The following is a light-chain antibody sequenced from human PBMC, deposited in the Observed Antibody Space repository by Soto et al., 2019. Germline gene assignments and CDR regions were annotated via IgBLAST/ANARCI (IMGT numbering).Light chain of an antibody. CDR3: QQYYRPPTT. CDR1: QSVLYSPNNKNS. Sequence: IVMTQSPYSLTVSLGERATINCKSSQSVLYSPNNKNSLAWYQQKPGQPPKLFIYLASIRESGVPYRFSCIGYVTYFPLTSGSLHAEDVAVYYCQQYYRPPTTFGQGTKVDIK. J-gene: IGKJ1*01. V-gene: IGKV4-1*01. CDR2: LAS.